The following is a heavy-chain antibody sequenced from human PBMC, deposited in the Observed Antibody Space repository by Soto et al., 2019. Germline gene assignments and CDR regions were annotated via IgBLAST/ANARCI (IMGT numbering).Heavy chain of an antibody. CDR2: FYPGDSDT. CDR1: EYNFSKFW. J-gene: IGHJ6*02. V-gene: IGHV5-51*01. CDR3: ARQASTIFGVVKDYYYYYGMDV. D-gene: IGHD3-3*01. Sequence: PGESLKISCKGFEYNFSKFWIAWVRQMPGKGLEWMGIFYPGDSDTRKSPSFQGHVTFSGDKSTSTAYLEWSSLKASDTAMYYCARQASTIFGVVKDYYYYYGMDVWGQGTTVTVSS.